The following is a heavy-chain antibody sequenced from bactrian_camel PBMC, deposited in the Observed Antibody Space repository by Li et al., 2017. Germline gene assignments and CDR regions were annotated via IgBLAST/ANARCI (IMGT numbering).Heavy chain of an antibody. CDR2: IRRFAWLT. CDR3: AAASYGCTFGVDDYTY. CDR1: GYTYSTYC. Sequence: HVQLVESGGGSVQSGGSLRLSCAASGYTYSTYCMGWFRQPPGKEREGVAAIRRFAWLTYYADSMKGRLTISRDSAGNTVILQMSSLKPEDTAMYYCAAASYGCTFGVDDYTYWGQGTQVTVS. D-gene: IGHD4*01. V-gene: IGHV3-3*01. J-gene: IGHJ4*01.